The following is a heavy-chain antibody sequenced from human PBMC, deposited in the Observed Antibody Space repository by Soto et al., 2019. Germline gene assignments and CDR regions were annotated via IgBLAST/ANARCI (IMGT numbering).Heavy chain of an antibody. V-gene: IGHV3-48*03. CDR1: GFTFSSYE. CDR3: ARVPLGHYYGSGPNWFDP. Sequence: GSLRLSCAASGFTFSSYEMNWVRQAPGKGLEWVSYISSSGSTIYYADSVKGRFTISRDNAKNSLYLQMNSLRAEDTAVYYCARVPLGHYYGSGPNWFDPWGQGTLVTVSS. CDR2: ISSSGSTI. J-gene: IGHJ5*02. D-gene: IGHD3-10*01.